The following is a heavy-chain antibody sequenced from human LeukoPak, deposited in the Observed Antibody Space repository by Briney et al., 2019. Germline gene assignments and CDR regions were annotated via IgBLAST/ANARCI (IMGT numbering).Heavy chain of an antibody. Sequence: GASVKVSCKASGYTFTGYYMHWVRQAPGQGLEWMGWINPNSGGTNYAQKFQGRATMTRDTSISTAYMELSRLRSDDTAVYYCARAPANRDGYNYGFDYWGQGTLATVSS. V-gene: IGHV1-2*02. D-gene: IGHD5-24*01. CDR1: GYTFTGYY. J-gene: IGHJ4*02. CDR2: INPNSGGT. CDR3: ARAPANRDGYNYGFDY.